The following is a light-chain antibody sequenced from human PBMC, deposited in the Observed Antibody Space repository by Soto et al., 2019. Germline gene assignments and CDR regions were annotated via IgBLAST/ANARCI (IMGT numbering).Light chain of an antibody. CDR1: QSVSSN. CDR3: QQYNNWPSGT. V-gene: IGKV3-15*01. Sequence: EIVMTQSPATLSVSPGERATRSCRASQSVSSNLAWSQNKPGQAPRLLIYGASTRATGIPARFSGSGSGTEFTLTISSLQSEDFAVYYCQQYNNWPSGTFGQGTKVESK. CDR2: GAS. J-gene: IGKJ1*01.